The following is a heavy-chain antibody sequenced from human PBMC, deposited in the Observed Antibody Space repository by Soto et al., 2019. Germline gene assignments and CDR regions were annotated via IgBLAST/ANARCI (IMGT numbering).Heavy chain of an antibody. Sequence: QVQLVESGGGVVQPGRSLRLSCAASGFTFSSYALHWVRQAPGKGLEWVAVISYDGSNKYYADSVKGRFTISRDNSKNTLYLQMNSLSAEDTAVYYCARDIVATGSDFDYWGQGTLVTVSS. D-gene: IGHD5-12*01. CDR3: ARDIVATGSDFDY. CDR1: GFTFSSYA. J-gene: IGHJ4*02. CDR2: ISYDGSNK. V-gene: IGHV3-30-3*01.